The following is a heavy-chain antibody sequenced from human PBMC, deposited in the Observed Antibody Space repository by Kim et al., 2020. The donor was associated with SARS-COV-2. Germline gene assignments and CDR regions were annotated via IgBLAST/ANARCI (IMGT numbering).Heavy chain of an antibody. CDR3: AEDQRRGDLWSGLSDY. D-gene: IGHD3-3*01. J-gene: IGHJ1*01. CDR1: GFTFSTYG. Sequence: GGSLRLSCAASGFTFSTYGMNWVRQAPGKGLEWVATITYNGGRKQYADSVKGRFTISRDTSKNALYLEMTGLRVEDTALYHCAEDQRRGDLWSGLSDYWGQGTLLTVSS. V-gene: IGHV3-30*18. CDR2: ITYNGGRK.